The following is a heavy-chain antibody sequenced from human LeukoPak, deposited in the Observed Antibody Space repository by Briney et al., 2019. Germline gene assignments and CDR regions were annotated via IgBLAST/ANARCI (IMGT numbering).Heavy chain of an antibody. CDR1: GGSFSGYY. V-gene: IGHV4-34*01. CDR3: AREGTWIAVVVPVRYYYGMDV. D-gene: IGHD2-2*01. Sequence: SETLSLTCAVYGGSFSGYYWSWIRQPPGKGLEWIGEINHSGSTNYNPSLKGRVTISVDPSKNQFSLKLSPVTAADTAVYYCAREGTWIAVVVPVRYYYGMDVWGQGTMVTVSS. CDR2: INHSGST. J-gene: IGHJ6*02.